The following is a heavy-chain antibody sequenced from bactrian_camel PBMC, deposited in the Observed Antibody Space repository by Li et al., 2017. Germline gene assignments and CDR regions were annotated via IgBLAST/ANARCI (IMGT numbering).Heavy chain of an antibody. J-gene: IGHJ4*01. CDR2: IALRGFTTRYGTT. V-gene: IGHV3S60*01. CDR1: GLTSNNQI. CDR3: AKETYGLPSD. Sequence: VQLVESGGGLVQPGGSLRLSCAASGLTSNNQIMGWFRQAPRKERGGVAAIALRGFTTRYGTTHYADSVKGRFTISGDDAKNTVYLQLNSLKTEDTAMYYCAKETYGLPSDWGQGTQVTVS. D-gene: IGHD5*01.